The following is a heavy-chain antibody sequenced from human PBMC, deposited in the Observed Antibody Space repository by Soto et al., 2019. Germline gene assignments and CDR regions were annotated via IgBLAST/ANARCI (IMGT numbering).Heavy chain of an antibody. CDR3: VNGRATYGLLTHDY. J-gene: IGHJ4*02. CDR1: GFSFRNYA. V-gene: IGHV3-23*01. CDR2: LTGSSSNT. Sequence: LRLSCAASGFSFRNYAMSWVRQAPGKGLEWISTLTGSSSNTYYADSVKGRFAISRDNSRNTLYLQMHSLTAEDTAVYYCVNGRATYGLLTHDYWGQGTLVTVSS. D-gene: IGHD3-9*01.